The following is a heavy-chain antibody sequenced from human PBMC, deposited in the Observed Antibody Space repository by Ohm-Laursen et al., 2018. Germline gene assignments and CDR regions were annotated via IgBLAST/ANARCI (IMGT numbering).Heavy chain of an antibody. J-gene: IGHJ5*02. Sequence: ASVKVSCKASGYTFTGYYMHWVRQAPGQGLEWMGWISAYNGKTNYAQKLQGRVTVTTDTSTSTAYMELRSLRSDDTAVYYCARDYAYQLFSFGWFDPWGQGTLVTVSS. V-gene: IGHV1-18*04. CDR3: ARDYAYQLFSFGWFDP. CDR2: ISAYNGKT. CDR1: GYTFTGYY. D-gene: IGHD5-12*01.